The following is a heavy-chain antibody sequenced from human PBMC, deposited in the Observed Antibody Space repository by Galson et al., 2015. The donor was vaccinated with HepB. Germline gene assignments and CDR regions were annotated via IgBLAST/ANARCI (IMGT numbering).Heavy chain of an antibody. CDR2: ISAYNGNT. Sequence: SVKVSCKASGYTFTSYGISWVRQAPGQGLEWMGWISAYNGNTNYAQKLQGRVTMTTDTSTSTAYMELRSLRSDDTAVYYCASAVGFGELLGEFDPWGQGTLVTVSS. V-gene: IGHV1-18*01. J-gene: IGHJ5*02. CDR3: ASAVGFGELLGEFDP. CDR1: GYTFTSYG. D-gene: IGHD3-10*01.